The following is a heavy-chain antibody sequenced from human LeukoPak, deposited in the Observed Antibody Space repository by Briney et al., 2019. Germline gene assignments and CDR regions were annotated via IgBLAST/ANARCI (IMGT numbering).Heavy chain of an antibody. V-gene: IGHV3-21*01. CDR3: ASNPPIYDYVWGSYRYYSDY. CDR2: ISSSSNYI. J-gene: IGHJ4*02. D-gene: IGHD3-16*02. CDR1: GFTFSSYS. Sequence: PGGSLRLSCAASGFTFSSYSMNWVRQAPGKGLEWVSSISSSSNYIYYADSMKGRFTISRDNAKNSLYLQMNSLRAEDTAVYYCASNPPIYDYVWGSYRYYSDYWGQGTLVTVSS.